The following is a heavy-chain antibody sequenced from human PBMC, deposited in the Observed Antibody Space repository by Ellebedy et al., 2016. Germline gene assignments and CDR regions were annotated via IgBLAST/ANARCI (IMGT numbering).Heavy chain of an antibody. CDR3: LTAFDI. J-gene: IGHJ3*02. V-gene: IGHV3-30*03. CDR2: ISYDGSNK. Sequence: GESLKISXAASGFTFSSYGMHWVRQAPGKGLEWVAVISYDGSNKYYADSVKGRFTISRDNSKNTLYLQMNSLRAEDTAVYYCLTAFDIWGQGTMVTVSS. CDR1: GFTFSSYG.